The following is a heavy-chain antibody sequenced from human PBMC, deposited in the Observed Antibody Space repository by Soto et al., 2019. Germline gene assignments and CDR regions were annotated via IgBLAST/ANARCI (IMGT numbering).Heavy chain of an antibody. J-gene: IGHJ4*02. Sequence: PSETLSLTCAVYGGSFSGYYWSWIRQPPGKGLEWIGEINHSGSTNYNPSLKSRVTISVDTSKNQFSLKLSSVTAADTAVYYCASRYGDSTDFDYWGQGTLVTV. CDR2: INHSGST. D-gene: IGHD4-17*01. CDR3: ASRYGDSTDFDY. V-gene: IGHV4-34*01. CDR1: GGSFSGYY.